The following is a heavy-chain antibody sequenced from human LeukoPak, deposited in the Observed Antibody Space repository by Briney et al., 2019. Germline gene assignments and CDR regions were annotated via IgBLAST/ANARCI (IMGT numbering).Heavy chain of an antibody. CDR3: AAQQPGALIVDP. D-gene: IGHD6-13*01. CDR2: VYYSGST. Sequence: SETLSLTCAVSGGSISSYYWSWIRQPPGKGLEWIGYVYYSGSTNYNPSLKSRVTISVDTSKNQFSLKLSSVTAADTAVYYCAAQQPGALIVDPWGQGTLVTVSS. J-gene: IGHJ5*02. V-gene: IGHV4-59*08. CDR1: GGSISSYY.